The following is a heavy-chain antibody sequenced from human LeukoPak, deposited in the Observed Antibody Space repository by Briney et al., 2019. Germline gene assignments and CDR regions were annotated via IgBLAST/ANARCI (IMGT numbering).Heavy chain of an antibody. D-gene: IGHD2-2*01. J-gene: IGHJ4*02. V-gene: IGHV3-21*01. CDR1: GFTFSSYS. CDR2: ISSSSSYI. Sequence: GGSLRLSCAASGFTFSSYSMNWVRQAPGKGLEWVSSISSSSSYIYYADSVKGRFTISRDNAKNSLYLQMNSLRAEDTAVYYCARALIVVVPAPINPYDYWGQGTLVTVSS. CDR3: ARALIVVVPAPINPYDY.